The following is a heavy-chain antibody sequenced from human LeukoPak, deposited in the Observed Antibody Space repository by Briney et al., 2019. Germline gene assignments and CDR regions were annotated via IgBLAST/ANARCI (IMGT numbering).Heavy chain of an antibody. Sequence: GASVKVSCKASGYTFTGYYMHRVRQAPGQGLEWMGWINPNSGGTNYAQKFQGRVTMTRDTSISTAYMELSRLRSDDTAVYYCARGVIAYSGSYQPNWFDPWGQGTLVTVSS. J-gene: IGHJ5*02. CDR2: INPNSGGT. D-gene: IGHD1-26*01. CDR1: GYTFTGYY. V-gene: IGHV1-2*02. CDR3: ARGVIAYSGSYQPNWFDP.